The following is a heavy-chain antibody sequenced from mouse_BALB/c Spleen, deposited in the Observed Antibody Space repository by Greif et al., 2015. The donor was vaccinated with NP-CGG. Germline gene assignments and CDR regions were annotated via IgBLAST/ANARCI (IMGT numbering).Heavy chain of an antibody. CDR3: ARAKIYYGYDGRDYYAMDY. Sequence: EVKVEESGGGLVQPGGSLRLSCATSGFTFTDYYMSWVRQPPGKALEWLGFIRNKANGYTTEYSASVKGRFTISRDNSQSILYLQMNTLRAGDSATYYCARAKIYYGYDGRDYYAMDYWGQGTSVTVSS. V-gene: IGHV7-3*02. J-gene: IGHJ4*01. D-gene: IGHD2-2*01. CDR1: GFTFTDYY. CDR2: IRNKANGYTT.